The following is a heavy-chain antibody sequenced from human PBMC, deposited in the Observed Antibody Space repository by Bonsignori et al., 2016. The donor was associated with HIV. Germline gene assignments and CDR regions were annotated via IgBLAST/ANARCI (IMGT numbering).Heavy chain of an antibody. J-gene: IGHJ3*02. CDR1: GGSISSGSYY. CDR2: IYTSGST. D-gene: IGHD3-16*01. Sequence: LRLSCTVSGGSISSGSYYWSWIRQPAGKGLEWIGRIYTSGSTNYNPSLKSRVTISVDTSKNQFSLKLGSVTAADTAVYYCAREGGPFPPSYDAFDIWGQGTMVTVSS. CDR3: AREGGPFPPSYDAFDI. V-gene: IGHV4-61*02.